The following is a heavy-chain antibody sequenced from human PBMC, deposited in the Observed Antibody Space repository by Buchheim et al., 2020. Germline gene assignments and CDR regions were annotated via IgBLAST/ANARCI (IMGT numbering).Heavy chain of an antibody. Sequence: ELHLVESGGGLVEPGGSLRLSCAASGFTFSTYRMHWVRQPPGKGLVWVSRIDTDGSSTNYADSVKGRFTISRDNAKNPRYLQMNSLRAEDTAVYYCASAAMMTTGSFWGQGTL. CDR2: IDTDGSST. D-gene: IGHD2-2*01. J-gene: IGHJ4*02. V-gene: IGHV3-74*01. CDR1: GFTFSTYR. CDR3: ASAAMMTTGSF.